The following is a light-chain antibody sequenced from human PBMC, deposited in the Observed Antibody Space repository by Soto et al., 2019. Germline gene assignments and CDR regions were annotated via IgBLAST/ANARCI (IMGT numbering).Light chain of an antibody. Sequence: EIVLTQSPGTLSLSPGESATLSCRASQSVSNNFLAWYKQKPGQAPRLLLYSASYRATGIPDRFSASGSGTDFILTISRLEPEDFAVYYCQQYNNWPPTFGQGTRLEIK. CDR2: SAS. J-gene: IGKJ5*01. CDR3: QQYNNWPPT. CDR1: QSVSNNF. V-gene: IGKV3-20*01.